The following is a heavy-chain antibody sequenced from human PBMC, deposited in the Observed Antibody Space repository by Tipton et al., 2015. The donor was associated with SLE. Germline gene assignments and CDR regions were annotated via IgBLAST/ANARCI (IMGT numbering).Heavy chain of an antibody. CDR2: ISGSGGST. Sequence: LSLTCAASGFTFSSYAMSWVRQAPGKGLEWVSAISGSGGSTYYADSVKGRFTISRDNSKNTLYLQMNSLRAEDTAVYYCARVGGDYYYYYMDVWGKGTTVTVSS. CDR1: GFTFSSYA. CDR3: ARVGGDYYYYYMDV. J-gene: IGHJ6*03. D-gene: IGHD3-16*01. V-gene: IGHV3-23*01.